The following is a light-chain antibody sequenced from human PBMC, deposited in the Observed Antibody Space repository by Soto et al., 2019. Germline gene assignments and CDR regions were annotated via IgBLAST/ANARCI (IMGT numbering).Light chain of an antibody. J-gene: IGLJ1*01. CDR1: SSDVGGYDY. CDR2: DVS. V-gene: IGLV2-14*03. Sequence: QSALTQPASVSGSPGQSITSSCTGTSSDVGGYDYVSWYQHHPGKAPKLMIYDVSNRPSGVSNRFSGSKSGNTASLTISGLQAEDEADYYCSSYTSSSPYVFGTGTKVTVL. CDR3: SSYTSSSPYV.